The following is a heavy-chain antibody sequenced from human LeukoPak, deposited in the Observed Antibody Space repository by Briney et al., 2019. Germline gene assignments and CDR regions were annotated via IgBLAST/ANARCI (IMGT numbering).Heavy chain of an antibody. V-gene: IGHV3-13*01. CDR1: GFTFSSYD. D-gene: IGHD5-12*01. Sequence: PGGSLRLSCAASGFTFSSYDMHWVRQTIGKGLEWVSSIGIAGDTYYPGSVKGRFTISRDNSKNTLYLQMNSLRAEDTAVYYCARSDSWITGFDPWGQGTLVTVSS. CDR3: ARSDSWITGFDP. J-gene: IGHJ5*02. CDR2: IGIAGDT.